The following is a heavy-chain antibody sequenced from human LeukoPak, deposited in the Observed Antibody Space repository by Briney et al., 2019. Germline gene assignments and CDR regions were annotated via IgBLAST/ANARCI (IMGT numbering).Heavy chain of an antibody. CDR2: IIPIFGTA. CDR3: ARDVAVTTPYYYYYYMDV. CDR1: GGTFSSYA. J-gene: IGHJ6*03. Sequence: GASVKVSCKASGGTFSSYAISWVRQAPGQGLEWMGGIIPIFGTANYAQKFQGRVTITADESTSTAYMELSSLRSEDTAVYYCARDVAVTTPYYYYYYMDVWGKGTTVTVSS. V-gene: IGHV1-69*13. D-gene: IGHD4-11*01.